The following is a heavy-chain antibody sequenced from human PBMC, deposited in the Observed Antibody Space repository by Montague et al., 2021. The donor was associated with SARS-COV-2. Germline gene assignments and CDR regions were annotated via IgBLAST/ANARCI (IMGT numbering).Heavy chain of an antibody. CDR3: ARGGADFGDYGWLDP. CDR2: IFPGGST. J-gene: IGHJ5*02. D-gene: IGHD4-17*01. Sequence: SETLSLTCTVSGGSISSYYWSWIRQPPGKGLEWIGYIFPGGSTYYNASLQSRATISIDNSKNQLSLRLTSITAADTAVYFCARGGADFGDYGWLDPWGQGILVTVS. V-gene: IGHV4-4*09. CDR1: GGSISSYY.